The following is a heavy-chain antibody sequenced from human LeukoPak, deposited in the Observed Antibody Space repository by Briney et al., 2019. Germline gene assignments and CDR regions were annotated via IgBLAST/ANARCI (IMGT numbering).Heavy chain of an antibody. D-gene: IGHD3-3*01. V-gene: IGHV4-4*07. Sequence: ASETLSLTCTVSGGSISSYYWSWIRQPAGKGLEWIGRIYTSASTNYNPSLKSRVTMSVDTSKNQFSLKLSSVTAADTAVYYCAREDPYDFWSGYYLFDPWGQGTLVTVSS. CDR2: IYTSAST. J-gene: IGHJ5*02. CDR1: GGSISSYY. CDR3: AREDPYDFWSGYYLFDP.